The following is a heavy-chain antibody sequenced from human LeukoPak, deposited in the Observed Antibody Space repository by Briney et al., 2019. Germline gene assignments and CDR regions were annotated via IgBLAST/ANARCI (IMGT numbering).Heavy chain of an antibody. Sequence: PSETLSLTCAVYGGSFSGYYWSWIRQPPGKGLEWIGEINHSGSTNYNPSLKSRVTISVDTSKNQFSLKLSSVTAADTAVYYCARANRKLRFLEWLPEGYYYYGMDVWGQGTTVTVSS. CDR2: INHSGST. CDR3: ARANRKLRFLEWLPEGYYYYGMDV. CDR1: GGSFSGYY. J-gene: IGHJ6*02. D-gene: IGHD3-3*01. V-gene: IGHV4-34*01.